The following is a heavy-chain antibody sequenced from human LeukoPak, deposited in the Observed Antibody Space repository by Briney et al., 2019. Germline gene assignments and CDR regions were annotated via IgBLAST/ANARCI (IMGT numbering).Heavy chain of an antibody. V-gene: IGHV3-48*04. CDR2: ISSSSSTI. D-gene: IGHD3-10*01. CDR1: GFTFSSYS. J-gene: IGHJ4*02. Sequence: GGSLRLSCAASGFTFSSYSMNWVRQAPGKGLEWVSYISSSSSTIYYADSVKGRFTISRDNAKNSLYLQMNSLRAEDTAVYYCARDRSMVRGVAHGGFDYWGQGTLVTVSS. CDR3: ARDRSMVRGVAHGGFDY.